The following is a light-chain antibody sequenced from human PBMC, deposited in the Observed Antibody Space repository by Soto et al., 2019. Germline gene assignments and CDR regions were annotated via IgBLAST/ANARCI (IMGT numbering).Light chain of an antibody. J-gene: IGKJ2*01. Sequence: DIQMTHSPSSLSASVGDRVTITCRASQSISSYLSWYQQKPGKAPKLLIYAGSSLQCDVPSKLSRSGSRTHFTLTISSLQPEECASYLCHESYSIPSLGQGTKLEIK. CDR3: HESYSIPS. CDR2: AGS. V-gene: IGKV1-39*01. CDR1: QSISSY.